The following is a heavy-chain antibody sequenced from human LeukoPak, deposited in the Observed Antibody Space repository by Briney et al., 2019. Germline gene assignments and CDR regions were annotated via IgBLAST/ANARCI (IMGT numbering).Heavy chain of an antibody. CDR2: IGAYNGDT. CDR3: TRDHCRGDNCPSFDY. D-gene: IGHD2-15*01. CDR1: GYTFTSFG. J-gene: IGHJ4*02. V-gene: IGHV1-18*04. Sequence: ASVKVSCKPSGYTFTSFGISWVRQSSGQGLERMGWIGAYNGDTNYAQKFQGRVTMTTDTSTSTAYMDLRSLRSDDTSVYYCTRDHCRGDNCPSFDYWGQGTLVTVSS.